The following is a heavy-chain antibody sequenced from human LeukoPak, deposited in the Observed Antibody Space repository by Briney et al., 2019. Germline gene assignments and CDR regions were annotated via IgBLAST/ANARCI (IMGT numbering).Heavy chain of an antibody. CDR2: IIPILGIA. CDR3: AARKGRGYSYGYDLDY. CDR1: GGTFSSYT. V-gene: IGHV1-69*02. Sequence: SVKVSCKASGGTFSSYTISWVRQAPGQGLEWMGRIIPILGIANYAQKFQGRVTITTDESTSTAYMELSSLRSEDTAVYYCAARKGRGYSYGYDLDYWGQGTLVTVSS. D-gene: IGHD5-18*01. J-gene: IGHJ4*02.